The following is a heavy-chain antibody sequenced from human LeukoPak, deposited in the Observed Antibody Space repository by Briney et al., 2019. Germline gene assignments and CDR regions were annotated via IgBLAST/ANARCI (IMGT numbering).Heavy chain of an antibody. D-gene: IGHD2-2*03. V-gene: IGHV4-38-2*02. CDR1: GYSINSGYY. J-gene: IGHJ5*02. CDR2: FYRSGNT. CDR3: ARLDGYCTSISCLNWIDP. Sequence: PSETLSLTXTVSGYSINSGYYWGWIRQSPGKGLEWIGNFYRSGNTYYNPSLKSRVTISVDTSKNQFSLKLSSVTAADTAVYYCARLDGYCTSISCLNWIDPWGQGTLVTVSS.